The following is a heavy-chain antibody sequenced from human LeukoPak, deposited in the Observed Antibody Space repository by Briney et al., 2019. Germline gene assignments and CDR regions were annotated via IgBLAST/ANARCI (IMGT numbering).Heavy chain of an antibody. D-gene: IGHD3-9*01. V-gene: IGHV1-46*01. CDR3: ARAESELRYFDWLYPYYYYYMDV. CDR1: GYTFASYY. J-gene: IGHJ6*03. CDR2: INPSGGST. Sequence: GASVKVSCKASGYTFASYYMHWVRQAPGQGLEWMGIINPSGGSTSYAQKFQGRVTMTRNTSISTAYMELSSLRSEDTAVYYCARAESELRYFDWLYPYYYYYMDVWGKGTTVTISS.